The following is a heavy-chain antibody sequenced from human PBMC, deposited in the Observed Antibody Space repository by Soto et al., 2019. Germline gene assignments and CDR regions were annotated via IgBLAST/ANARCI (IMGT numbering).Heavy chain of an antibody. J-gene: IGHJ3*02. V-gene: IGHV3-23*01. CDR3: AKDVGFGEEMAAFPAFDI. CDR2: ISGSGGST. CDR1: GFTFSSYA. Sequence: GGSLRLSCAASGFTFSSYAMSWVRQAPGKGLEWVSAISGSGGSTYYADSVKGRFTISRDNSKNTLYLQMNSLRAEDTAVYYCAKDVGFGEEMAAFPAFDIWGQGTMVTVSS. D-gene: IGHD3-10*01.